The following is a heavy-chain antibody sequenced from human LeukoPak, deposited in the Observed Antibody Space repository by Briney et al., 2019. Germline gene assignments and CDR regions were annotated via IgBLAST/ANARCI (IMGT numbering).Heavy chain of an antibody. D-gene: IGHD3-10*01. J-gene: IGHJ4*02. V-gene: IGHV4-59*01. CDR2: IYYSGST. Sequence: SETLSLTCTVSGGSTSSYYWSWVRQPPGKGLEWIGYIYYSGSTNYNPSLQSRVTISVDTSKKQFSLNLSSVTAADTALYYCARGGRRWVFDYWGQGTLVTVSS. CDR1: GGSTSSYY. CDR3: ARGGRRWVFDY.